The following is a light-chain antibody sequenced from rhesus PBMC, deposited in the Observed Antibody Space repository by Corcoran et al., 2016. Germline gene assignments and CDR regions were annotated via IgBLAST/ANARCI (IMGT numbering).Light chain of an antibody. CDR2: GAA. Sequence: EIVMTQSPATLSLSPGERATLSCRASQSVSSSLAWYQQKPVQAPKLLIYGAASRATGIPDRFSGSGSGTEYTLTISSLEPGEVGVYDCQQDYSLPTTFGGGTKVELK. CDR3: QQDYSLPTT. V-gene: IGKV3-42*01. J-gene: IGKJ4*01. CDR1: QSVSSS.